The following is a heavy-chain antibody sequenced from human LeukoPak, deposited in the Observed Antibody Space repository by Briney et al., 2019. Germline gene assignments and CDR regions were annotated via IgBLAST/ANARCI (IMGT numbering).Heavy chain of an antibody. CDR1: GFTFVTYW. CDR2: INSDGSST. D-gene: IGHD3-10*01. J-gene: IGHJ3*01. V-gene: IGHV3-74*01. CDR3: ARDWTFTRFSGSHPCAFDV. Sequence: PGGSLRLSCAASGFTFVTYWMHWVHQAPGKGLVWVSRINSDGSSTSYADSVKGRFTISRDNAKNTLYLQMNSLRAEDTAVYYCARDWTFTRFSGSHPCAFDVWGQGTMVTVSS.